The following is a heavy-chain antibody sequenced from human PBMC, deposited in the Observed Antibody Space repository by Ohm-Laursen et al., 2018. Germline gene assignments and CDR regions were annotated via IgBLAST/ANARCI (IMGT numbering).Heavy chain of an antibody. Sequence: GSLRLSCTASGFTVSSNYMSWVRQAPGKGLEWVSVIYSGGSTYYADSVKGRFTISRGNSKNTLYLQMNSLRAEDTAVYYCARDLMPLTYQQVIWGQGTMVTVSS. D-gene: IGHD2-2*01. CDR3: ARDLMPLTYQQVI. CDR2: IYSGGST. J-gene: IGHJ3*02. V-gene: IGHV3-53*01. CDR1: GFTVSSNY.